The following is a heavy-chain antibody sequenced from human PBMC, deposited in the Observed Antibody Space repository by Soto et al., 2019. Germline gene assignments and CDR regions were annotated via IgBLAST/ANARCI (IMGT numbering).Heavy chain of an antibody. CDR1: GFTFSSYG. D-gene: IGHD3-10*01. CDR3: AKETLVVWFGDSLASGGFDY. CDR2: IRASGGRT. Sequence: EEQLLESGGGLVQPGGSLRLSCTVSGFTFSSYGMSWVRQAPGKGLEWVSGIRASGGRTYYADSVKGRLTISRDNSKNTLNLQMNSPTAEDTAMYYCAKETLVVWFGDSLASGGFDYWGLGTLVTVSS. J-gene: IGHJ4*02. V-gene: IGHV3-23*01.